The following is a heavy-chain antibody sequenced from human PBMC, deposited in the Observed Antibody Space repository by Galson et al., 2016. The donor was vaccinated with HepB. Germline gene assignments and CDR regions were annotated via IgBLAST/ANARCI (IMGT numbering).Heavy chain of an antibody. D-gene: IGHD2-2*01. V-gene: IGHV3-23*01. CDR3: AGVPRGKRLDY. Sequence: SLRLSCAASGFIFSSYAMTWVRQAPGKGPEWVSTFGDGGDIYYADSVKGRFTISRDNSRNTLYLQMNSLRADDTAVYYCAGVPRGKRLDYWGQGTLVTVSS. CDR2: FGDGGDI. CDR1: GFIFSSYA. J-gene: IGHJ4*02.